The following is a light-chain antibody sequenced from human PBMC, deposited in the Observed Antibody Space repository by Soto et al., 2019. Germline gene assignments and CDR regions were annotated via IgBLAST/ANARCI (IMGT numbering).Light chain of an antibody. CDR1: QSVSDW. V-gene: IGKV1-5*03. CDR3: QQYNSYWT. CDR2: KAS. Sequence: DIQMTQSPSTLSASVGDRVTITCRASQSVSDWLAWYQHKPGKTPKLLIYKASALESGVPSRFSGFGSGTEFTLAISSLQPDDFATYYCQQYNSYWTFGQGTKVEIK. J-gene: IGKJ1*01.